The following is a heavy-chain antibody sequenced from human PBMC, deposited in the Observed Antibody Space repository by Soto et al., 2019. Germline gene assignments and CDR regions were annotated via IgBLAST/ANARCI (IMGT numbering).Heavy chain of an antibody. CDR2: INHSGST. D-gene: IGHD4-17*01. CDR1: GGSFSGYY. Sequence: PSETLSLTCAVYGGSFSGYYWSWIRQPPGKGLEWIGEINHSGSTNYNPSLKSRVTISVDTSKNQFSLKLSSVTAADTAVYYCASLTTVTAVRAYYFDYWGQGTLVTVSS. J-gene: IGHJ4*02. CDR3: ASLTTVTAVRAYYFDY. V-gene: IGHV4-34*01.